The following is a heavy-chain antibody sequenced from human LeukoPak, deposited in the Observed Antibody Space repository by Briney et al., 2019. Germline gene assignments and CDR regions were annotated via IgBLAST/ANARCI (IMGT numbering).Heavy chain of an antibody. CDR2: LYSDGNT. Sequence: GGSLRLSCAASGFTVITNDMTWVRQAPGMGLEWVSVLYSDGNTKYADSVQGRFTISRDNSKNTLYLEMNSLSPDDTAVYYCARGVEPLAANTLAYWGQGTLVTVSS. V-gene: IGHV3-53*01. CDR3: ARGVEPLAANTLAY. J-gene: IGHJ4*02. CDR1: GFTVITND. D-gene: IGHD1-14*01.